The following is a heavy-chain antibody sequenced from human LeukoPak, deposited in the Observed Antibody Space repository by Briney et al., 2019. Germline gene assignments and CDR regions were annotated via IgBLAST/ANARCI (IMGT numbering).Heavy chain of an antibody. J-gene: IGHJ4*02. CDR2: IMPIFGTA. V-gene: IGHV1-69*01. CDR1: GGTCSSYA. Sequence: SVKLSCKASGGTCSSYAISWVRQAPEHRLEWMGGIMPIFGTANYGQKFQGRVTITADESTSTAYMELSSLRSEDTAVYYCARAIVVVTAIPEYYFDYWGQGTLVTVSS. CDR3: ARAIVVVTAIPEYYFDY. D-gene: IGHD2-21*02.